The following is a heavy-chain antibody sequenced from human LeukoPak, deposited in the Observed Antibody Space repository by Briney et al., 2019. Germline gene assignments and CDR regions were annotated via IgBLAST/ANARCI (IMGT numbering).Heavy chain of an antibody. CDR1: GGTFSSYA. J-gene: IGHJ4*02. V-gene: IGHV1-69*05. D-gene: IGHD3-22*01. CDR3: ARDGDSSGYYNPFNY. CDR2: IIPIFGTA. Sequence: GASVKVSCKASGGTFSSYAISWVRQAPGQGLECMGRIIPIFGTANYAQKFQGRVTITTDESTSTAYMELSSLRSEDTAVYYCARDGDSSGYYNPFNYWGQGTLVTVSS.